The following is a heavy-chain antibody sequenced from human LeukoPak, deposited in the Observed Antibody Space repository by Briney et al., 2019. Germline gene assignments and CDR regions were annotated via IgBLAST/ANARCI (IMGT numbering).Heavy chain of an antibody. CDR3: ARYSAIVPFDY. Sequence: ASVKVSCKASGNTFTAYYIHWVRQAPGQGLEWMGWINSNSGGTNYAQKFQGRVTMTRDTSISTAYMELSRLRSDGTAVYYCARYSAIVPFDYWGQGTLVTVSS. D-gene: IGHD5-18*01. CDR2: INSNSGGT. CDR1: GNTFTAYY. J-gene: IGHJ4*02. V-gene: IGHV1-2*02.